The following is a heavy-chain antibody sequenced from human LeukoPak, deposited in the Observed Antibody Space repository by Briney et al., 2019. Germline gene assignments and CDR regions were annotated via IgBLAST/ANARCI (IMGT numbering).Heavy chain of an antibody. Sequence: GESLEISCKGSGYSFTSYWIGWVRQMPGKGLEWMGIINPEDSDTTYSPSFQGQVTISADKSISIAYLQWSSLKASDTAMYYCARLRTTRGPITVTPSYPGSPNWFDPWGQGTRVTVSS. J-gene: IGHJ5*02. CDR1: GYSFTSYW. V-gene: IGHV5-51*01. D-gene: IGHD4-17*01. CDR3: ARLRTTRGPITVTPSYPGSPNWFDP. CDR2: INPEDSDT.